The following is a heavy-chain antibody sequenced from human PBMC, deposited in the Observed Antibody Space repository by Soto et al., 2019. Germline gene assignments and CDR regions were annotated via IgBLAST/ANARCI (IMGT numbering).Heavy chain of an antibody. Sequence: QVQLQQRGAGLLKPSETLSLTCTVYGDSFSGYYWSWIRQPPGKGLEWIGEISRSGSTDYNPSLESRVTISIDTSKDQFSLKLSSVTAADTAVYYWAVGSTRLNENWFDPWGQETLVIVSS. CDR1: GDSFSGYY. CDR3: AVGSTRLNENWFDP. V-gene: IGHV4-34*01. J-gene: IGHJ5*02. D-gene: IGHD2-15*01. CDR2: ISRSGST.